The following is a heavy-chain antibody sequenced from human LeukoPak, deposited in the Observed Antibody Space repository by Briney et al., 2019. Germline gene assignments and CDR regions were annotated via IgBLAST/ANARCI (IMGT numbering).Heavy chain of an antibody. CDR3: ARESSGRRVQTFDY. V-gene: IGHV3-48*03. D-gene: IGHD1-1*01. J-gene: IGHJ4*02. CDR1: GFTFSSYE. Sequence: GGSLRLSCAASGFTFSSYEMNWVRQAPGKGLEWVSYISSSGSTMYSADSLKGRFTISRDNAKNSLYLQMNSLRAEDTAVYYCARESSGRRVQTFDYWGQGTLVTVSS. CDR2: ISSSGSTM.